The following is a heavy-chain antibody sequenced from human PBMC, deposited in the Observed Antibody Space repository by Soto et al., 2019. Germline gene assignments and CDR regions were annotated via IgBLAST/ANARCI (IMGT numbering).Heavy chain of an antibody. Sequence: EVQLLGSGGGLIQPGGSLRLSCAAAGFTFRFYAMSWVRQAPGKGLVWVSGISGSGGTTYYADSVKGRFTISRDNSKNTLSLQMNSLRAEDTAVYYCAKDGTPFGSGNYWVWFDYWGQGTLVTVSS. D-gene: IGHD3-10*01. J-gene: IGHJ4*02. CDR3: AKDGTPFGSGNYWVWFDY. CDR1: GFTFRFYA. V-gene: IGHV3-23*01. CDR2: ISGSGGTT.